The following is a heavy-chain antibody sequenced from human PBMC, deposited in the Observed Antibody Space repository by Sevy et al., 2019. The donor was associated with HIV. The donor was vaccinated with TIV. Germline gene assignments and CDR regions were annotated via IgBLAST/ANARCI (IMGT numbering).Heavy chain of an antibody. CDR2: INPNSGGT. V-gene: IGHV1-2*02. J-gene: IGHJ6*02. CDR1: GYTFTGYY. CDR3: ARDQPLAYYDILTGYHIDYYGMDV. D-gene: IGHD3-9*01. Sequence: ASVKVSCKASGYTFTGYYMHWVRQAPGQGLEWMGWINPNSGGTNYALKFQGRVTMTRDTSISTAYMELSRLRSDDTAMYYCARDQPLAYYDILTGYHIDYYGMDVWGQGTTVTVSS.